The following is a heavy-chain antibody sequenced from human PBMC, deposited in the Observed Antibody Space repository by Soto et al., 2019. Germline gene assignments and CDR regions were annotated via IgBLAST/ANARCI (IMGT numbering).Heavy chain of an antibody. CDR2: INPSGGST. CDR3: ARAAYYDFWSGPDPYYYYGMDV. J-gene: IGHJ6*02. D-gene: IGHD3-3*01. Sequence: ASVKVSCKASGYTFTSYYMHWVRQAPGQGLEWMGIINPSGGSTSYAQKFQGRVTTTRDTSTSTVYMDLSSLRSEDTAVYYCARAAYYDFWSGPDPYYYYGMDVWGQGTTVTVSS. V-gene: IGHV1-46*01. CDR1: GYTFTSYY.